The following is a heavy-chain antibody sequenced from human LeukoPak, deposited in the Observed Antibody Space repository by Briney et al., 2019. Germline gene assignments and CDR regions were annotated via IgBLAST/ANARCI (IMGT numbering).Heavy chain of an antibody. CDR2: IKYDGSEK. CDR3: ARGRSKDY. Sequence: GGSLGLFWAGSGITFWGYWIGWGPPAPREGLEWVANIKYDGSEKYYVDSVKGRFTISRDNAKNSLYLQMNSLRVEDTAVYYCARGRSKDYWGQGTLVTVSS. D-gene: IGHD3-10*01. J-gene: IGHJ4*02. CDR1: GITFWGYW. V-gene: IGHV3-7*04.